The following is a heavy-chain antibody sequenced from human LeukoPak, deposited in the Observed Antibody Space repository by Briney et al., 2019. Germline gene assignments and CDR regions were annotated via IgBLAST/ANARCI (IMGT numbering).Heavy chain of an antibody. J-gene: IGHJ3*02. V-gene: IGHV1-18*04. CDR2: ISAYNGNT. Sequence: ASVKVSCKASGYTFTSYGISWVRQAPGQGLEGMGWISAYNGNTNYAQKLQGRVTMTTDTSTSTAYMELRSLRSDDTAVYHCAKESSSGWPRGAFDIWGQGTMVTVSS. D-gene: IGHD6-19*01. CDR3: AKESSSGWPRGAFDI. CDR1: GYTFTSYG.